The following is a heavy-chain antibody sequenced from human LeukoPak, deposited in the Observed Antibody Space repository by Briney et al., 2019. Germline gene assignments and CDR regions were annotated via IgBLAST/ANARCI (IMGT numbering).Heavy chain of an antibody. J-gene: IGHJ4*02. CDR1: GFTFSSYG. V-gene: IGHV3-48*04. CDR3: ARGIEAAGSLFDY. D-gene: IGHD6-13*01. Sequence: GGSLRLSCAASGFTFSSYGMHWVRQAPGKGLEWVSYTSSSASTINYADSVRGRFTISRDNAKNSLYLQMNSLRAEDTAVYYCARGIEAAGSLFDYWGQGTLVTVSS. CDR2: TSSSASTI.